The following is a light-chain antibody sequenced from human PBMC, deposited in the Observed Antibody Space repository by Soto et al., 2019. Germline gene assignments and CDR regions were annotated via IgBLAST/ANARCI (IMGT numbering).Light chain of an antibody. Sequence: EIVKTQCPATLSVSPGERATLSCRASQSVSINLAWYQQKPGQAPRLLIYGASTRATGIPARFSGSGSGTEFTLTISSLQSEDFAVYYCQHYNNWPPWTFGQGTKVEIK. CDR2: GAS. CDR3: QHYNNWPPWT. V-gene: IGKV3-15*01. J-gene: IGKJ1*01. CDR1: QSVSIN.